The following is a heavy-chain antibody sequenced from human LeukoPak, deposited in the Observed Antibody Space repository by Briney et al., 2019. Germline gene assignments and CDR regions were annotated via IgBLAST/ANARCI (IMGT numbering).Heavy chain of an antibody. J-gene: IGHJ4*02. D-gene: IGHD6-6*01. CDR3: ARQGGYSSSPEFVY. CDR1: GYSISSGYY. Sequence: PSETLSLTCAVSGYSISSGYYWGWIRPPPGKGLEWIGSIYHSGSTYYNPSLKSRVTISVDTSKNQFSLKLSSVTAADTAVYYCARQGGYSSSPEFVYWGQGTLVSVSS. V-gene: IGHV4-38-2*01. CDR2: IYHSGST.